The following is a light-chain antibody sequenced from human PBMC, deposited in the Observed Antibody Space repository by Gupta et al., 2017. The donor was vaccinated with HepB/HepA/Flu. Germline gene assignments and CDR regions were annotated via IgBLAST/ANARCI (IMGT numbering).Light chain of an antibody. V-gene: IGLV3-21*04. CDR1: TIGSKS. CDR3: QVWDSSSDPVV. Sequence: SVRTRPPSVSGAPGKTARITCGGNTIGSKSVHWYQQKPGQAPVLVMYYDSDRPSGIPERFSGPNSGNTATLTISRVEAGDEADYYCQVWDSSSDPVVFGGGTKLTGL. J-gene: IGLJ2*01. CDR2: YDS.